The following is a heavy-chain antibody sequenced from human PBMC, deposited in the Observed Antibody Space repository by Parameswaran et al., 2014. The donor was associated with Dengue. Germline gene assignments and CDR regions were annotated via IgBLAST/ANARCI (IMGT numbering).Heavy chain of an antibody. J-gene: IGHJ4*02. CDR2: IYYSGST. Sequence: WIRQPPGKGLEWIGSIYYSGSTYYNPSLKSRVTISVDTSKNQFSLKLSSVTAADTAVYYCASSYGSGSYRPVYWGQGTLVTVSS. V-gene: IGHV4-39*07. CDR3: ASSYGSGSYRPVY. D-gene: IGHD3-10*01.